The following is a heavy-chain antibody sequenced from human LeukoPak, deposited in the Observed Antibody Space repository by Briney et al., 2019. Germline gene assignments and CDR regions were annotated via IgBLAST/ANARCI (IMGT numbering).Heavy chain of an antibody. Sequence: SLRLSCAVSGVSFTSNGIDWDRQVQGKGRGWGGVVSYDRSNKYYAASVKRRFTISTANPKNPLSLQMNSRRAEDTAVCYCAKGWGLLRRFVNCGQGTLVTASS. J-gene: IGHJ4*02. V-gene: IGHV3-30*18. D-gene: IGHD2-15*01. CDR1: GVSFTSNG. CDR2: VSYDRSNK. CDR3: AKGWGLLRRFVN.